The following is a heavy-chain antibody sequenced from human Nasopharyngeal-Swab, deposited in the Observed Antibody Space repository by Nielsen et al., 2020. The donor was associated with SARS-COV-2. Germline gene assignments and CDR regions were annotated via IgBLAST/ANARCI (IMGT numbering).Heavy chain of an antibody. CDR1: GFTFSSYD. D-gene: IGHD5-12*01. CDR3: AKDGNGGYLVNYYMDV. Sequence: GESLKISCAASGFTFSSYDMHWVRQAPGKGLEWVAVISYDGSNKYYADSVKGRFTISRDNSKNKLYLQMNSLRAEDTAVYYCAKDGNGGYLVNYYMDVWGKGTTVTVSS. J-gene: IGHJ6*03. V-gene: IGHV3-30-3*01. CDR2: ISYDGSNK.